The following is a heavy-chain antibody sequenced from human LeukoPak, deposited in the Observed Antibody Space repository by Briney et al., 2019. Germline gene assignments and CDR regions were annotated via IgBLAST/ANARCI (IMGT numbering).Heavy chain of an antibody. Sequence: GGSLRLSCAASGFTFSSYGMHWVRQAPGKGLEWVAVISYDGSNKYYADSVKGRFTISRDNSKNTLYLQMNGLRAEDTAVYYCAKDPYSSSWYNWFDPWGQGTLVTVSS. J-gene: IGHJ5*02. CDR1: GFTFSSYG. V-gene: IGHV3-30*18. CDR2: ISYDGSNK. D-gene: IGHD6-13*01. CDR3: AKDPYSSSWYNWFDP.